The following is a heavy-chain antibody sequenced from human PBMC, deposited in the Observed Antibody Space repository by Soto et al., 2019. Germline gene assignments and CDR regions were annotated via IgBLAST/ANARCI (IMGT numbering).Heavy chain of an antibody. D-gene: IGHD3-3*01. CDR1: GGSVSSGSYY. CDR3: ATSLITIFGVVNWFDP. V-gene: IGHV4-61*01. J-gene: IGHJ5*02. Sequence: SETLSLTCTVSGGSVSSGSYYWSWIRQPPGKGLEWIGCIYYSGSTNYNPSLKSRVTISVDTSKNQFSLKLSSVTAADTAVYYCATSLITIFGVVNWFDPWGQGTLVTVSS. CDR2: IYYSGST.